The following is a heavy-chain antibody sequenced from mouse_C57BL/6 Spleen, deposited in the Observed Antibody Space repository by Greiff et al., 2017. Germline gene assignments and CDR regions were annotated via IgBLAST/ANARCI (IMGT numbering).Heavy chain of an antibody. CDR3: ARDEAAQATGAMDY. J-gene: IGHJ4*01. CDR2: ISDGGSYT. V-gene: IGHV5-4*01. CDR1: GFTFSSYA. D-gene: IGHD3-2*02. Sequence: EVHLVESGGGLVKPGGSLKLSCAASGFTFSSYAMSWVRQTPEKRLEWVATISDGGSYTYYPDNVKGRFTISRDNAKNNLYLQMSHLKSEDTAMYYCARDEAAQATGAMDYWGQGTSVTVSS.